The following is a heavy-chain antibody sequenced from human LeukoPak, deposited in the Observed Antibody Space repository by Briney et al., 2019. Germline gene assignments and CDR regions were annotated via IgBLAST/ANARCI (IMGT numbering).Heavy chain of an antibody. D-gene: IGHD3-22*01. J-gene: IGHJ4*02. Sequence: ASVKVSCKTSGYTFTRNDINWVRQATGQGLEWMGWMNPNSGNSGYAQKFQGRVTITRDNSISTAYMELNSLTSEDTAVYYCAGAISDSTGYYAYYFDSWGQGTLVTVSS. V-gene: IGHV1-8*03. CDR2: MNPNSGNS. CDR1: GYTFTRND. CDR3: AGAISDSTGYYAYYFDS.